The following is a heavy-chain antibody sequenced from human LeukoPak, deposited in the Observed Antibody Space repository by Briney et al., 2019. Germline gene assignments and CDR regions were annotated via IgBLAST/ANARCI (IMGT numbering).Heavy chain of an antibody. J-gene: IGHJ4*02. Sequence: SETLSLTCTVSGGSISSYYWSWIRQPPGKGLEWIGYIYYSGSTNYNPSLKSRVTISVDTSKNQFSLKLSSVTAADTAVYYCAGLHLEHTTGVYWGQGTLVTVSS. CDR3: AGLHLEHTTGVY. CDR2: IYYSGST. V-gene: IGHV4-59*01. CDR1: GGSISSYY. D-gene: IGHD4-23*01.